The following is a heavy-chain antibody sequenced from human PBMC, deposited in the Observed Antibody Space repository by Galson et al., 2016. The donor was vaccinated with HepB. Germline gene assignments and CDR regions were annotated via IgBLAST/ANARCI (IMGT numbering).Heavy chain of an antibody. CDR3: VRDGEDSGGDAEIPLDN. Sequence: SLRLSCAASGFTFSDYGMHWVRQAPGKGLECVAFIWYDGSNPYYADSVKGRFTISRDNSKNTLHLQMSSLRVDDTAVYYCVRDGEDSGGDAEIPLDNWGQGTLVTVSS. D-gene: IGHD4-23*01. J-gene: IGHJ4*02. CDR2: IWYDGSNP. V-gene: IGHV3-33*01. CDR1: GFTFSDYG.